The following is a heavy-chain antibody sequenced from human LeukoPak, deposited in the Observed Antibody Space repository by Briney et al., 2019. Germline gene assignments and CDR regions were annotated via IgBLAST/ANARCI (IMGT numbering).Heavy chain of an antibody. Sequence: ASVKVSCKASGYTFTSYYMHWVRQAPGQGLEGMGVINPSGGNTGYAQKFQGRVTMTRDMSTSTVYMELSSLRSEDTAVYYCARVYCSGGNCYLAAFDIWGQGTMVTVSS. D-gene: IGHD2-15*01. CDR3: ARVYCSGGNCYLAAFDI. CDR1: GYTFTSYY. CDR2: INPSGGNT. V-gene: IGHV1-46*01. J-gene: IGHJ3*02.